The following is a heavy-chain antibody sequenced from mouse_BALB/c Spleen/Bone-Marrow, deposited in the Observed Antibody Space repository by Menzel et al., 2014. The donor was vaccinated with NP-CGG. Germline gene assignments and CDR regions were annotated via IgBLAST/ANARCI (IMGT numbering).Heavy chain of an antibody. CDR1: GLTFTSYG. V-gene: IGHV5-6*01. J-gene: IGHJ2*01. CDR3: ARLGRDYFDY. CDR2: ISSGGSYT. D-gene: IGHD4-1*01. Sequence: EVKVVESGGDLVKPGGSLKLSCAASGLTFTSYGMSWVRQTPDKRLEWVATISSGGSYTYYPDSVKGRFTISRDNAKNTLYLQMSNLKSEDTAMYYCARLGRDYFDYWGQGTTLTVSS.